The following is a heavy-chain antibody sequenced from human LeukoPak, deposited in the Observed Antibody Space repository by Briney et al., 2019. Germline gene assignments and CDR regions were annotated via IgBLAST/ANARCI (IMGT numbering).Heavy chain of an antibody. V-gene: IGHV3-20*04. J-gene: IGHJ4*02. CDR3: AKGYLRFLEWFDY. CDR1: GFTFNDYG. Sequence: RSGGSLRLSCAASGFTFNDYGMSWVRQAPGRGLEWVSGINWNGGSTAYADSVRGRFTISRDNAKNSLYLQMNSLRAEDTAFYYCAKGYLRFLEWFDYWGQGTLVTVSS. D-gene: IGHD3-3*01. CDR2: INWNGGST.